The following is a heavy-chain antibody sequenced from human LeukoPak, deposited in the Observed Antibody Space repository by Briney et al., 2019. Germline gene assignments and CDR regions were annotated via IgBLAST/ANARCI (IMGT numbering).Heavy chain of an antibody. D-gene: IGHD1-1*01. CDR1: GFTFSSYS. V-gene: IGHV3-21*01. J-gene: IGHJ5*02. CDR2: ISSSSSYI. CDR3: AREVRLNNWFDP. Sequence: GGSLRLSCAASGFTFSSYSMNWVRQAPGKGLEWVSSISSSSSYIYYADSVKGRFTISRDNAKNSLYLQMNSLRAEDTAVYYCAREVRLNNWFDPWGQGTLVTVFS.